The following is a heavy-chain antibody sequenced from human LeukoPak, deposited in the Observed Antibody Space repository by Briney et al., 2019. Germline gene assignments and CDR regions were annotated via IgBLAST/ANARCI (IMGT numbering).Heavy chain of an antibody. CDR3: ARAYYYYNMDV. CDR2: CNNDGTTT. J-gene: IGHJ6*03. Sequence: PGGSLRLSCAASGFTSSGYWMHWVRQAPGKGLVWVSRCNNDGTTTNYADSVKGRFTVSRDKAKNTLYLQMNSLRAEDTAVYYCARAYYYYNMDVWGKGTTVTVPS. CDR1: GFTSSGYW. V-gene: IGHV3-74*01.